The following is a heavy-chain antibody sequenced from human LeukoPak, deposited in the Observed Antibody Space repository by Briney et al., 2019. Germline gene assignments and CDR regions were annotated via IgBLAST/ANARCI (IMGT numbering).Heavy chain of an antibody. V-gene: IGHV1-18*04. CDR3: ARLCSTTSCYGRFGMDV. CDR1: GSTFTSYG. D-gene: IGHD2-2*01. J-gene: IGHJ6*04. Sequence: GASVKVSCTASGSTFTSYGISWVRRAPGPGREWMGWISAYNGNTNYAQKLQGRVTMTTDTSTTTAYMELRSLRSDDTAVYYCARLCSTTSCYGRFGMDVWRKGTTVTVSS. CDR2: ISAYNGNT.